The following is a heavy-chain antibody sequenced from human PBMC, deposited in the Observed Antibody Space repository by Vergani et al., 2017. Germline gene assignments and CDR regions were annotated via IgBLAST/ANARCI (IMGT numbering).Heavy chain of an antibody. CDR2: LYYSGST. CDR3: ARFGAGDVQWLVRLTSQWYFDL. D-gene: IGHD6-19*01. V-gene: IGHV4-61*01. J-gene: IGHJ2*01. Sequence: QVQLQESGPGLVKPSETLSLTCTVSGGSVSSGSYYWSWILQPPGKGLEWIGYLYYSGSTNYNPSLKRRVTISVDTSKNQFSLKLSSVTAADTAVYYCARFGAGDVQWLVRLTSQWYFDLWGRGTLVIVSS. CDR1: GGSVSSGSYY.